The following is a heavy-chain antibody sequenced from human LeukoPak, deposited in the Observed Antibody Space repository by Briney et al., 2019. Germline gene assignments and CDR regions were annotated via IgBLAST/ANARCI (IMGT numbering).Heavy chain of an antibody. V-gene: IGHV3-48*03. CDR2: ISSSGSTI. J-gene: IGHJ4*02. CDR3: ARVGVTGYSSG. CDR1: GFTFSSYE. D-gene: IGHD6-19*01. Sequence: GGSLRLSCAASGFTFSSYEMNWVRQAPGKGLEWVSYISSSGSTIYYADSVKGRFTISRDNAKNSLYLQMNSLRAEDMAVYYCARVGVTGYSSGWGQGTLVTVSS.